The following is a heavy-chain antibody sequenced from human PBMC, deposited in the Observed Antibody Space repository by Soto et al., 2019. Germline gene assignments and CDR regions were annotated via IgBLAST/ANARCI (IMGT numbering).Heavy chain of an antibody. J-gene: IGHJ5*02. CDR2: ISSSSSTI. CDR1: GFTFSSYS. CDR3: AREALTYYDFCSGSNWFDP. D-gene: IGHD3-3*01. Sequence: GGSLRLSCAASGFTFSSYSMNWVRQAPGKGLEWVSYISSSSSTIYYADSVKGRFTISRDNAKNSLYLQMNSLRDEDTAVYYCAREALTYYDFCSGSNWFDPWGQGTLVTVSS. V-gene: IGHV3-48*02.